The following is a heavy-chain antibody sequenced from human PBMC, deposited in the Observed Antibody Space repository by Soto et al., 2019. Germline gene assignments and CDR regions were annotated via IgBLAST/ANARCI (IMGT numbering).Heavy chain of an antibody. Sequence: ASVKVSCKASGYTFTSHDINWVRQATGQGLEWMGWMSPNSGNTGYAQKFQGRVTMTRNTSIGTAYMELSSLRSEDTAVYYCARGVSCGGDCYRDWGQGTPVTVSS. V-gene: IGHV1-8*01. D-gene: IGHD2-21*02. CDR2: MSPNSGNT. CDR1: GYTFTSHD. CDR3: ARGVSCGGDCYRD. J-gene: IGHJ4*02.